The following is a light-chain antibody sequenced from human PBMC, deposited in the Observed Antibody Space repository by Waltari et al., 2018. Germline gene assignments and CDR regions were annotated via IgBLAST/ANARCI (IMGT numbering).Light chain of an antibody. CDR1: SDTNVGIID. J-gene: IGLJ2*01. CDR3: MIWPSNGLGV. Sequence: QPVLTQPPSSSASPGASATLPCTLPSDTNVGIIDLYLYQQKPGSPPRYLLYYYSDSDKGQSPGVPSRFSGSKDASANTGILLISGLQSEDDADYYCMIWPSNGLGVFGGGTKLTVL. V-gene: IGLV5-37*01. CDR2: YYSDSDK.